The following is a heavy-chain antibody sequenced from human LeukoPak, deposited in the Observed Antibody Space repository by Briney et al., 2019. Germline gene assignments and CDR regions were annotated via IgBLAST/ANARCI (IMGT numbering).Heavy chain of an antibody. V-gene: IGHV4-59*12. CDR3: ARDRKVGVGATSESGAFDI. J-gene: IGHJ3*02. CDR2: VYYSGST. D-gene: IGHD1-26*01. CDR1: GDSISPYY. Sequence: SETLSLTCTVSGDSISPYYWSWIRQSPGTGLEWIGCVYYSGSTTYNPSLKSRVTISIDTSKNQFSLKLSSVTAADTAVYYCARDRKVGVGATSESGAFDIWGQGTMVTVSS.